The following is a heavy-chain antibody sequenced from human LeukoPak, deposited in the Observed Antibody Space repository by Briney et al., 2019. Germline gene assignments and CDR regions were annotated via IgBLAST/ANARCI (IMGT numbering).Heavy chain of an antibody. CDR2: IIPIFGTA. V-gene: IGHV1-69*13. J-gene: IGHJ4*02. CDR3: AREAYCGGDCYLRNYFDY. Sequence: GASVTVSCTASGGTFSIYAISWVRQAPGQGLEWMGGIIPIFGTANYAQKFQGRVTITADESTSTAYMELSSLRSEDTAVYYCAREAYCGGDCYLRNYFDYWGQGTLVTVSS. CDR1: GGTFSIYA. D-gene: IGHD2-21*02.